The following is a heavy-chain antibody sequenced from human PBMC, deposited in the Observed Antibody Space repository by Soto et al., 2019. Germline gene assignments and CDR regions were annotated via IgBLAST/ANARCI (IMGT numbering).Heavy chain of an antibody. D-gene: IGHD3-10*01. Sequence: SETLSLTCAVYGGSFSGYYWSWIRQPPGKGLEWIGEINHSGRTNYNPSLKRRVTISVDTSKNQFSLKLSSVTAADTAVYYCARGRYYGSGSPRNNYYYYYGMDVWGQGTTVT. CDR1: GGSFSGYY. CDR3: ARGRYYGSGSPRNNYYYYYGMDV. V-gene: IGHV4-34*01. CDR2: INHSGRT. J-gene: IGHJ6*02.